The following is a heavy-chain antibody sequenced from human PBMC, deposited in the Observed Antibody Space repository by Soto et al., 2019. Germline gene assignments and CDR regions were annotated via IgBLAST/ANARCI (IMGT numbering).Heavy chain of an antibody. D-gene: IGHD6-6*01. CDR3: TRLGSSSSAGPNYYYYYMDV. CDR1: GFTFSGSA. J-gene: IGHJ6*03. CDR2: IRSKANSYAT. Sequence: GGSLRLSCAASGFTFSGSAMHWVRQASGKGLEWVGRIRSKANSYATAYAASVKGRFTISRDDSKNTAYLQMNSLKTEDTAVYYCTRLGSSSSAGPNYYYYYMDVWGKGTTVTVSS. V-gene: IGHV3-73*01.